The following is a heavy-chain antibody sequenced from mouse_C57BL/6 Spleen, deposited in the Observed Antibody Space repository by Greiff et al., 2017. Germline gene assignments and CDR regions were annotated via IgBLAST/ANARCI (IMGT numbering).Heavy chain of an antibody. CDR3: ARGGDYYGSSYSWFAY. V-gene: IGHV1-55*01. D-gene: IGHD1-1*01. J-gene: IGHJ3*01. CDR2: IYLGSGST. CDR1: GYTFTSYW. Sequence: QVQLQQPGAELVKPGASVKMSCKASGYTFTSYWITWVLQRPGQGLEWIGDIYLGSGSTNYNEKFKSKATLTVDTASSTAYMQRSSLTAEDSAVYYCARGGDYYGSSYSWFAYWGQGTLVTVAA.